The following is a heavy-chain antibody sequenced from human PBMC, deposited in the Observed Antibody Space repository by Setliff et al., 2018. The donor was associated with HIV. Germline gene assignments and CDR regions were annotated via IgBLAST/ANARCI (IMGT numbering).Heavy chain of an antibody. J-gene: IGHJ6*02. CDR1: GDSITSGGFY. V-gene: IGHV4-31*03. D-gene: IGHD2-2*01. CDR3: ARRGSTRYCRSTSCYDLDYGMDV. Sequence: SETLSLTCTVSGDSITSGGFYCNWFRQHPGKGLEWIGWIYYSGRTKYNPSLESRVTISVDTSKNQFSLKLSSVTAADTAVYYCARRGSTRYCRSTSCYDLDYGMDVWGQGTTVTVSS. CDR2: IYYSGRT.